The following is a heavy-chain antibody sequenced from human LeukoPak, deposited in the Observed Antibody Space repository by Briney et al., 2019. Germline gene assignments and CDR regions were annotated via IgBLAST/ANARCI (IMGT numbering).Heavy chain of an antibody. V-gene: IGHV1-69*10. D-gene: IGHD6-19*01. CDR1: GGTFSSYT. Sequence: SVKVSCKASGGTFSSYTISWVRQAPGQGLEWMGGIIPILGIANYAQKFQGRVTITADKSTSTAYMELSSLRSEDTAVYYCARDSSGWYGNWFDPWGQGTLVTVSS. CDR2: IIPILGIA. CDR3: ARDSSGWYGNWFDP. J-gene: IGHJ5*02.